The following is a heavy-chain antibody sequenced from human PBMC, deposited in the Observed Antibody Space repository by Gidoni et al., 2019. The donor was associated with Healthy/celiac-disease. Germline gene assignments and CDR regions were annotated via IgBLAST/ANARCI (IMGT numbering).Heavy chain of an antibody. V-gene: IGHV3-48*03. J-gene: IGHJ4*02. D-gene: IGHD3-22*01. Sequence: EVQLVESGGGLVQPGGSLRLSCAASGFTFSSYEMNWVRQAPGKGLEWVSYISSSGSTIYYADSVKGRFTISRDNAKNSLYLQMNSLRAEDTAVYYCARDTPYYYDSSGYRGFDYWGQGTLVTVSS. CDR3: ARDTPYYYDSSGYRGFDY. CDR1: GFTFSSYE. CDR2: ISSSGSTI.